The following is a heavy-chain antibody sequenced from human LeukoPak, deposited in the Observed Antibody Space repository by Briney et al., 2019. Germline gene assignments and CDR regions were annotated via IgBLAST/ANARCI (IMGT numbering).Heavy chain of an antibody. J-gene: IGHJ4*02. V-gene: IGHV4-34*01. D-gene: IGHD5-18*01. CDR2: INHSGST. CDR1: GGSFSGYY. CDR3: ARADTAMDSLGY. Sequence: PSETLSLTCAVYGGSFSGYYWSWIRQPPGKGLEWIGEINHSGSTNFNPSLKSRVTISVDTSKNQFSLKLSSVTAADTAVYYCARADTAMDSLGYWGQGTLVTVSS.